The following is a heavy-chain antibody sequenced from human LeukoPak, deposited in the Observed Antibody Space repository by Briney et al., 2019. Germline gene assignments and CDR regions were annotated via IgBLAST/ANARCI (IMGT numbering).Heavy chain of an antibody. CDR3: ARDWERLTLDP. Sequence: SVKVSCKASGGTFSSYAISWVRQAPGQGLEWMGGIIPIFGTASYAQKFQGRVTMTRDTSTSTVYMELSSLRSEDTAVYYCARDWERLTLDPWGQGTLVTVSS. J-gene: IGHJ5*02. V-gene: IGHV1-69*05. CDR2: IIPIFGTA. CDR1: GGTFSSYA. D-gene: IGHD1-1*01.